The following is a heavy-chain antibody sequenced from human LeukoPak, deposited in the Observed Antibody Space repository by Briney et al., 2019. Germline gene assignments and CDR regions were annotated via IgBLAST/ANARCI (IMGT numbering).Heavy chain of an antibody. CDR2: ISAYNGNT. J-gene: IGHJ5*02. D-gene: IGHD3-22*01. CDR1: GYTFTSYG. Sequence: AASVKVACKASGYTFTSYGISWVRQAPGQGLEWMGWISAYNGNTNYAQKLQGRVTMTTDTSTSTAYMELRSLRSDDTAVYYCAIGNYYDSSGYYRWGQGTLVTVSS. V-gene: IGHV1-18*01. CDR3: AIGNYYDSSGYYR.